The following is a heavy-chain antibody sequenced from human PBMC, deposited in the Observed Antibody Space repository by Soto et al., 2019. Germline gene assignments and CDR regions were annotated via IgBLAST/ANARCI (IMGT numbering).Heavy chain of an antibody. CDR1: GGSMTSTNW. Sequence: PSETLSLTCAVSGGSMTSTNWWSWVRQPPGKGLEWIGEIFHSGTTHYNPSLKSRVTISVDTSKKQFSLSLTSVTAADTAVYYCARKKVDIMGLGFDPWGQGTLVTVSS. CDR3: ARKKVDIMGLGFDP. J-gene: IGHJ5*02. CDR2: IFHSGTT. V-gene: IGHV4-4*02. D-gene: IGHD5-12*01.